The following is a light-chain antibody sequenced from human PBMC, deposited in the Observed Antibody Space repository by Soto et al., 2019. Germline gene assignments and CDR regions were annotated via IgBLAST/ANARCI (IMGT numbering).Light chain of an antibody. CDR3: QQYNNWPQT. Sequence: ERVLTQSPATVSVSREKRATLSCRASQSVSSNLAWYQQKPGQAPRLLIYGASTRATGIPARFSGSGSGAEFTLTIGSLQSEDFAVYYCQQYNNWPQTFGQGTKADTK. CDR2: GAS. J-gene: IGKJ1*01. CDR1: QSVSSN. V-gene: IGKV3-15*01.